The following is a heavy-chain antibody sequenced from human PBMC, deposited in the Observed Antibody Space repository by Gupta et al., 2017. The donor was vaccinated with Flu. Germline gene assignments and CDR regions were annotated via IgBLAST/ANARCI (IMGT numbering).Heavy chain of an antibody. CDR1: GGTFSSYA. D-gene: IGHD2-15*01. Sequence: QVQLVQSGAEVKKPGSSVKVSCKASGGTFSSYAISWVRQAPGQGLEWMGGIIPIFGTANYAQKFQGRVTITADKSTSTAYMELSSLRSEDTAVYYCASTFVVVVADFDESTTPPPFDYWGQGTLVTVSS. V-gene: IGHV1-69*06. CDR2: IIPIFGTA. CDR3: ASTFVVVVADFDESTTPPPFDY. J-gene: IGHJ4*02.